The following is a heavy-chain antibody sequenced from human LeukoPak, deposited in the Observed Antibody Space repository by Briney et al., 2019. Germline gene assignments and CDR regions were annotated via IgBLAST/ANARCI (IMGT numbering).Heavy chain of an antibody. Sequence: ASVKVSCKASGYTFTGYYMHWVRQAPGQGLEWMAWINPNSGGTNYAQKFQGRVTMTRDTSISTAYMELTSLRYDDTAVYYCARDGDYLLLSARYYMDVWGKGTTLTISS. CDR2: INPNSGGT. CDR1: GYTFTGYY. J-gene: IGHJ6*03. D-gene: IGHD2-2*01. V-gene: IGHV1-2*02. CDR3: ARDGDYLLLSARYYMDV.